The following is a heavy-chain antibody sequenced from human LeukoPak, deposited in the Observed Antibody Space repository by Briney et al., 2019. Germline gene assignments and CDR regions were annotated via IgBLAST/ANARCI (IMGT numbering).Heavy chain of an antibody. CDR3: ARRILEWLFIFDY. CDR1: GYSISSGYY. J-gene: IGHJ4*02. V-gene: IGHV4-38-2*01. Sequence: PSETLSLTCAVSGYSISSGYYWGWIRQPPGKGLEWIGGIYHSGSTYYNPSLKSRVTISVDTSKNQFSLKLSSVTAADTAVYYCARRILEWLFIFDYWGQGTLVTVSS. CDR2: IYHSGST. D-gene: IGHD3-3*01.